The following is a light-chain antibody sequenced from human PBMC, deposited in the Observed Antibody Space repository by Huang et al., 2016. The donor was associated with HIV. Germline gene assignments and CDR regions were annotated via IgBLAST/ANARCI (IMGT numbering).Light chain of an antibody. J-gene: IGKJ1*01. CDR1: QDIGTF. CDR2: GAS. V-gene: IGKV1-27*01. Sequence: DIQMTQSPSSLSASPGVRVTLSCRANQDIGTFLAWYQHKPGGVPRLLIDGASTLQSGVPARVSGRGSGTDFTLTITSFQPDDVATYYCQRYDSAPRAFGQGTKVEI. CDR3: QRYDSAPRA.